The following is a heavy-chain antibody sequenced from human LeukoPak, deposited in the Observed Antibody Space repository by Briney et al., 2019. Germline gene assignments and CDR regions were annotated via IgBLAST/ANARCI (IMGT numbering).Heavy chain of an antibody. CDR1: GFTVSTNY. V-gene: IGHV3-66*04. CDR3: AKPITSLDYYYGMDV. J-gene: IGHJ6*02. CDR2: IYSGGAT. Sequence: GGSLRLSCAASGFTVSTNYMSWVRQAPGKGLEWVSVIYSGGATYYADSVKGRFTISRDNSKNTLYLQMNSLRAEDTAVYYCAKPITSLDYYYGMDVWGQGTTVTVSS. D-gene: IGHD2-2*01.